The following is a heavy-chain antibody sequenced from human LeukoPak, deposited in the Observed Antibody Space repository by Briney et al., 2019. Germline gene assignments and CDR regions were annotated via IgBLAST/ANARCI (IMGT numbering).Heavy chain of an antibody. CDR2: ISSSGSII. CDR1: GFTFSSYE. D-gene: IGHD5-18*01. V-gene: IGHV3-48*03. Sequence: GGSLRLSCAASGFTFSSYEMNRVRQAPGKGLEWVSYISSSGSIIYYADSVKGRFTISRDNAKNSLYLQMSSLRAEDTAVYYCARERFTYGSDFWGQGTLVTVSS. J-gene: IGHJ4*02. CDR3: ARERFTYGSDF.